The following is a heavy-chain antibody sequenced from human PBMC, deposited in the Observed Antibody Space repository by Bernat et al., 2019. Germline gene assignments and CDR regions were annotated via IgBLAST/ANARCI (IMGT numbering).Heavy chain of an antibody. J-gene: IGHJ4*02. CDR2: ISGSGGST. CDR1: GLTFSSFA. CDR3: AKAQGYSGYECFDY. V-gene: IGHV3-23*01. D-gene: IGHD5-12*01. Sequence: EVQLLESGGGLVQPGGSLRLSCAASGLTFSSFAMIWVRQAPGKGLDWVSHISGSGGSTYYADSVKGRFTISRDNTKNTLYLQMNSLRVEDTAIYYCAKAQGYSGYECFDYWGQGTLVTVSS.